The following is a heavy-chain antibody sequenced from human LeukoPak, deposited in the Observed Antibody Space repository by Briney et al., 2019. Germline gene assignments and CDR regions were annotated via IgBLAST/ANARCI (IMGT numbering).Heavy chain of an antibody. CDR3: ARDRHDYVEY. Sequence: ASVKVSCKASGYTFTSYGISWVRQAPGQGLEWMGRIIPILGIANYAQKFQGRVTITADKSTSTAYMELSSLRSEDTAVYYCARDRHDYVEYWGQGTLVTVSS. V-gene: IGHV1-69*04. CDR1: GYTFTSYG. CDR2: IIPILGIA. J-gene: IGHJ4*02.